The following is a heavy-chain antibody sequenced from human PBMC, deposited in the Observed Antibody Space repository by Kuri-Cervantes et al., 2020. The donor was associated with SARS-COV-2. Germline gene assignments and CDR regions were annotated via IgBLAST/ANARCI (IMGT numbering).Heavy chain of an antibody. Sequence: ASVKVSCKASGYIFDAYNIHWVRQAPGQGPEWMGWINPNSGGTKYARSFQGRVTMTRDTSTSTGYMELRSLRSDDTAVYYCARGGLAVAGRVWFDPWGQGTLVTVSS. CDR2: INPNSGGT. V-gene: IGHV1-2*02. D-gene: IGHD6-19*01. CDR1: GYIFDAYN. CDR3: ARGGLAVAGRVWFDP. J-gene: IGHJ5*02.